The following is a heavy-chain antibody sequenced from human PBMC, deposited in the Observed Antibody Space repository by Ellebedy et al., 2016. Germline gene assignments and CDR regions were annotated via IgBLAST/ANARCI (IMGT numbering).Heavy chain of an antibody. V-gene: IGHV3-21*06. J-gene: IGHJ4*02. Sequence: GGSLRLSXAAAGFSFKDFFMNWVRQAPGQGLEWVSSISSTSSYIEYADSVKGRFTISRDNAKNSLYLQMNSLRADDTAVYYCTSGNTFDYWGQGTLVAVSS. CDR3: TSGNTFDY. CDR1: GFSFKDFF. D-gene: IGHD2/OR15-2a*01. CDR2: ISSTSSYI.